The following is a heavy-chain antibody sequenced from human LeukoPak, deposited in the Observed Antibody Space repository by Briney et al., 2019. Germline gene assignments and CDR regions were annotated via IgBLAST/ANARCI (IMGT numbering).Heavy chain of an antibody. CDR3: ATYRKNAYGGAYFDA. CDR2: HTGNGGST. CDR1: GFTFSSYA. J-gene: IGHJ4*02. V-gene: IGHV3-23*01. D-gene: IGHD3-16*01. Sequence: GGSLRLSCAASGFTFSSYAMTWVRQAPGKGLEWVSSHTGNGGSTNYSDSVKGRFTISRDTSKNTLYLQMNSLRVEDTAFYYCATYRKNAYGGAYFDAWGQGTLVTVSS.